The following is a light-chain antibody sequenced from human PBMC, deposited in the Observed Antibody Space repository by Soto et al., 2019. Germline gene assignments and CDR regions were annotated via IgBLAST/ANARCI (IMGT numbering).Light chain of an antibody. CDR3: QQYGSSPIT. CDR2: DAS. V-gene: IGKV3-20*01. J-gene: IGKJ5*01. CDR1: QSVSDNY. Sequence: IVLTQSPGTLSLSPGERATLSCRAGQSVSDNYLAWYQQKPGQAPRLLIYDASSRATGIPDRFSGSGSGTDFTLTISRLEPEDFAVYYYQQYGSSPITFGQGTRLEIK.